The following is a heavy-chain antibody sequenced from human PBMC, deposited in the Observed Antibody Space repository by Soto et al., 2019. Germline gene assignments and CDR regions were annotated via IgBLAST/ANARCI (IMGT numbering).Heavy chain of an antibody. Sequence: QGQLVESGGGVIQPGKSLRLSCAASELTFRGYAMHWVRQAPGKGLEWVAVISYDGSRKYYADSVKGRFIISKDNSNNTLGLQMNSLRVEDTAMYFCARAQSIRAAPFDPWGHGTLVSVSS. CDR1: ELTFRGYA. D-gene: IGHD2-21*01. V-gene: IGHV3-30-3*01. J-gene: IGHJ5*02. CDR3: ARAQSIRAAPFDP. CDR2: ISYDGSRK.